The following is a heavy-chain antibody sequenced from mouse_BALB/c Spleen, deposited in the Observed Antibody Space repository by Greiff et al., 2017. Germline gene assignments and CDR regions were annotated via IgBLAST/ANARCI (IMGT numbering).Heavy chain of an antibody. V-gene: IGHV5-9-4*01. D-gene: IGHD2-4*01. J-gene: IGHJ2*01. Sequence: EVKVVESGGGLVKPGGSLKLSCAASGFTFSSYAMSWVRQSPEKRLEWVAEISSGGSYTYYPDTVTGRFTISRDNAKNTLYLEMSSLRSEDTAMYYCARRSTMIPRSFDYWGQGTTLTVSS. CDR1: GFTFSSYA. CDR2: ISSGGSYT. CDR3: ARRSTMIPRSFDY.